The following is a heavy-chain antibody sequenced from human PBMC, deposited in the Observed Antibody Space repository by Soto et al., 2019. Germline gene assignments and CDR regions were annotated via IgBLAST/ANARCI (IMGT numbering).Heavy chain of an antibody. J-gene: IGHJ4*02. CDR3: ARGVDYYATCGYFSFDF. V-gene: IGHV4-59*01. Sequence: SETLSLTCNLSGGSFHNFYWLWIRQPPGKGLEWVGHVHYSGSTNYSPSLNSRATISLDTSKSQLSLKLRSVTAADTAMYFCARGVDYYATCGYFSFDFWGQGIPVTVSS. D-gene: IGHD3-16*01. CDR1: GGSFHNFY. CDR2: VHYSGST.